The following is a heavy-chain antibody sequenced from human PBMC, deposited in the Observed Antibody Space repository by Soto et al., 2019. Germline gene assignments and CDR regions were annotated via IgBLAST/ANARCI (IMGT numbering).Heavy chain of an antibody. CDR2: IGNSGDIS. D-gene: IGHD1-26*01. V-gene: IGHV3-23*01. Sequence: EVHLLQSGGGLLQPGGSLRLSGSASGFDFSSHTMIWIREAPGKGLEWVASIGNSGDISNYGDSVKGRFTISRDNSKNTLYLQMNSLRAEDTALYFCARRQVGATKGKSWFDSWGQGTLVTVSS. CDR3: ARRQVGATKGKSWFDS. J-gene: IGHJ5*01. CDR1: GFDFSSHT.